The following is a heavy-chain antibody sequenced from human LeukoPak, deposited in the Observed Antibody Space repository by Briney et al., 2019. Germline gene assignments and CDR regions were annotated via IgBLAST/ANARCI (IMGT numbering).Heavy chain of an antibody. CDR3: ARERVRGVRGVAFDY. D-gene: IGHD3-10*01. CDR2: IYSGGST. V-gene: IGHV3-53*01. CDR1: GFTVSSNY. J-gene: IGHJ4*02. Sequence: GGSLRLSCAASGFTVSSNYMSWVRQAPGKGLEWVSVIYSGGSTYYADSVKGRFTISRDNSKNTLYLQMNNLRAEDTAVYYCARERVRGVRGVAFDYWGQGTLVTVSS.